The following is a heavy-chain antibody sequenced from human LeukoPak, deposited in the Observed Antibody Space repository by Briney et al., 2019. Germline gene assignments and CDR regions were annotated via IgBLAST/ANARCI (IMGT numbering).Heavy chain of an antibody. CDR2: INHSGST. Sequence: PSETLSLTCAVYGGSFSGYYWSWIRQPPGKGLEWIGEINHSGSTNYNPSLKSRVTISVDTSKNQFSLKLSSVTAADTAVYYCARGYCTYGRRYFDYWGQGTLVTVSS. V-gene: IGHV4-34*01. J-gene: IGHJ4*02. D-gene: IGHD4-17*01. CDR3: ARGYCTYGRRYFDY. CDR1: GGSFSGYY.